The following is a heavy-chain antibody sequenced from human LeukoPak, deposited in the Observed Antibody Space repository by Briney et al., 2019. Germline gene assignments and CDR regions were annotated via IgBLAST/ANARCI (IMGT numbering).Heavy chain of an antibody. D-gene: IGHD3-16*01. J-gene: IGHJ6*02. Sequence: ASVKVSCKASGYTFTSYDINWVRQATGQGLEWMGWMNPNSGNTGYAQKFQGRVTMTRNTSISTAYMELSSLRSEDTAVYYCAKDRAMITLLDYYGMDVWGQGTTVTVSS. CDR1: GYTFTSYD. CDR3: AKDRAMITLLDYYGMDV. CDR2: MNPNSGNT. V-gene: IGHV1-8*01.